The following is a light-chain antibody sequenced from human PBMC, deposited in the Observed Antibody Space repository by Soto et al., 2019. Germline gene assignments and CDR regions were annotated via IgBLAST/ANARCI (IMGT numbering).Light chain of an antibody. J-gene: IGLJ2*01. CDR1: SSNIGNYY. CDR3: AAWDGNLRAVV. CDR2: END. V-gene: IGLV1-51*02. Sequence: QSVLTQPPSVSAAPGQKVTISCSGSSSNIGNYYVCWYQHLPGTAPKFLIYENDKRPSWIPDRFSSSKSGTSATLDITGAETGDEADYYCAAWDGNLRAVVFGGGTKLTVL.